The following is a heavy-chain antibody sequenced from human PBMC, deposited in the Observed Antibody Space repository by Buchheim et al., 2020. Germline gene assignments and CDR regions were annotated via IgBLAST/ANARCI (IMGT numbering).Heavy chain of an antibody. CDR3: AKEAGQSEVAARSVYYYGMDV. V-gene: IGHV3-30*18. Sequence: QVQLVESGGGVVQPGRSLRLSCAASGFTFSSYGMHWVRQAPGKGLEWVAVISYDGSNKYYADSVKGRFTISRDNSKNTLYLQMNSLRAEDTAVYYCAKEAGQSEVAARSVYYYGMDVWGQGTT. CDR1: GFTFSSYG. J-gene: IGHJ6*02. CDR2: ISYDGSNK. D-gene: IGHD6-6*01.